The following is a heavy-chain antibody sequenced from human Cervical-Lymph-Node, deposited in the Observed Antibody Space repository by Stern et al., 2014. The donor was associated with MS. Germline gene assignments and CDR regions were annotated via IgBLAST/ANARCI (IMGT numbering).Heavy chain of an antibody. V-gene: IGHV4-4*02. J-gene: IGHJ4*02. D-gene: IGHD6-13*01. Sequence: QLQLQESGPGLVKPSGTLSLTCAVSGGSISSSNWWSWVRQPPGKGLEWXGEIYHSGSTNYNPSLKSRVTISVDKSKNQFSLKLSSVTAADTAVYYCARTSEGWYSSSFDFDYWGQGTLVTVSS. CDR1: GGSISSSNW. CDR2: IYHSGST. CDR3: ARTSEGWYSSSFDFDY.